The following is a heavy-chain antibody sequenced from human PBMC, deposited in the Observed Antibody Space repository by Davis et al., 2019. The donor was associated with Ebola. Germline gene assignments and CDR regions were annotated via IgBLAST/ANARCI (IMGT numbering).Heavy chain of an antibody. CDR1: GGSFSGYY. V-gene: IGHV4-34*01. Sequence: SETLSLTCAVYGGSFSGYYWSWIRQPPGKGLEWIGEINHSGSTNYNPSLKSRVTISVDTSKNQFSLKLSSVTAADTAVYYCARMRWLATSGWFDPWGQGTLVTVSS. CDR3: ARMRWLATSGWFDP. D-gene: IGHD6-19*01. J-gene: IGHJ5*02. CDR2: INHSGST.